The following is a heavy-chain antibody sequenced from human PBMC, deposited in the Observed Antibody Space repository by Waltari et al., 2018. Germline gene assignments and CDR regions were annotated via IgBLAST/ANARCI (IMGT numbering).Heavy chain of an antibody. CDR3: ARIDTTSSDISPLDH. D-gene: IGHD6-6*01. V-gene: IGHV4-59*13. J-gene: IGHJ4*02. CDR1: GASIFNYY. Sequence: QVQLQESGPGLVKPSETLSLTCSVSGASIFNYYWNWIRPPPGKGREWIGYIRDSGSTTPTPPLKTRVTVSIDTSKSQFSLQLRSVTAADTAVYYCARIDTTSSDISPLDHWGQGTLVTVSS. CDR2: IRDSGST.